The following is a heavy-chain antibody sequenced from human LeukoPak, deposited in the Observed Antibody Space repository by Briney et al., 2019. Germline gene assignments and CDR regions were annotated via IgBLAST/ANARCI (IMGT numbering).Heavy chain of an antibody. D-gene: IGHD5-24*01. Sequence: ASVKVSCKASGYTFTSYYMHWVRQAPGQGLEWMGWITTNTGNPTYAPGFTGRFVFSLDTSVSTAYLQISSLKAEDTAVYYCARDASTIRFDYWGQGTLVTVSS. V-gene: IGHV7-4-1*02. J-gene: IGHJ4*02. CDR3: ARDASTIRFDY. CDR2: ITTNTGNP. CDR1: GYTFTSYY.